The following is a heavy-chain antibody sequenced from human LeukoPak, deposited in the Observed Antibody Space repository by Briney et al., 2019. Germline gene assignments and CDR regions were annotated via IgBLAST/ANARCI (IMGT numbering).Heavy chain of an antibody. D-gene: IGHD3-10*01. CDR3: ARHPFNFYGSGTHLNYFDY. CDR2: IYYSGST. CDR1: GFTFSSYA. V-gene: IGHV4-39*01. J-gene: IGHJ4*02. Sequence: GSLRLSCAASGFTFSSYAMSWVRQPPGKGLEWIGSIYYSGSTYYNPSLKSRVTISVDTSKNQFSLKLSSVTAADTAVYYCARHPFNFYGSGTHLNYFDYWVQGTLVTVSS.